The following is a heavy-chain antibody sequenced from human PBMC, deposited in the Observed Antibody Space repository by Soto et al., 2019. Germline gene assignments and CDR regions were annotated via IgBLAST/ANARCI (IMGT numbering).Heavy chain of an antibody. J-gene: IGHJ4*02. CDR1: GVTFSRYA. CDR2: ISYDGSNK. D-gene: IGHD1-26*01. CDR3: ARDKEWELPFDY. Sequence: PGGSLRLSCAASGVTFSRYAMHGVRQAPGKGLEWVAVISYDGSNKYYADSVKGRFTISRDNSKNTLYLQMNSLRAEDTAVYYCARDKEWELPFDYWGQGTLVTVSS. V-gene: IGHV3-30-3*01.